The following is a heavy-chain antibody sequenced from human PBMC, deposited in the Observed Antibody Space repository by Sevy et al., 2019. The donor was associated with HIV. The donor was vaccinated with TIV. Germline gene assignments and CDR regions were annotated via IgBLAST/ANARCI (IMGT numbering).Heavy chain of an antibody. CDR2: ISYDGSNK. CDR3: ARVEGDSYHTNPIDY. J-gene: IGHJ4*02. V-gene: IGHV3-30-3*01. Sequence: GGSLRLSCAASGFTFSSYAMHWVRQAPGKGLEWVAVISYDGSNKYYADSVKGRFTISRDNSKNTLYLQMNSLRAEDTAVYYCARVEGDSYHTNPIDYWGQGTLVTVSS. D-gene: IGHD1-26*01. CDR1: GFTFSSYA.